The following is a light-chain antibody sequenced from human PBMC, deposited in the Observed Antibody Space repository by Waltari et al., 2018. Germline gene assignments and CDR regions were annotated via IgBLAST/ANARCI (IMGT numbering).Light chain of an antibody. J-gene: IGKJ4*01. CDR3: QQRSNWPQLT. Sequence: EIVLTQSPATLSLSPGDSAPLPCRARQSVSTYLAWYQQKPGQAPRLLIYEASNRATGIPARFSGSGSGTDFTLTINSLEPEDFGVYYCQQRSNWPQLTFGGGTKVEIK. CDR1: QSVSTY. CDR2: EAS. V-gene: IGKV3-11*01.